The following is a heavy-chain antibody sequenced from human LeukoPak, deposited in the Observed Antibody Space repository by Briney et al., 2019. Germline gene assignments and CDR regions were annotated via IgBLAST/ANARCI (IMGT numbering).Heavy chain of an antibody. CDR3: ARDDHSSGWYGDFDY. D-gene: IGHD6-19*01. CDR2: ISSSGSTI. J-gene: IGHJ4*02. V-gene: IGHV3-11*01. Sequence: GGSLRLSCAASGFTFSDYYMSWIRQAPGKGLEWVSYISSSGSTIYYADSVKGRFTISRGNAKNSLYLQMNSLRAEDTAVYYCARDDHSSGWYGDFDYWGQGTLVTVSS. CDR1: GFTFSDYY.